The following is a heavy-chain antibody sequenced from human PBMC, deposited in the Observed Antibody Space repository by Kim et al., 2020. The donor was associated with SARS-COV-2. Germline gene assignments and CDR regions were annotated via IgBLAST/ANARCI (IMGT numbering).Heavy chain of an antibody. CDR2: IIPIFGTA. CDR3: ARDGTDQRITMVRGVIAAGMDV. Sequence: SVKVSCKASGGTFSSYAISWVRQAPGQGLEWMGGIIPIFGTANYAQKFQGRVTITADESTSTAYMELSSLRSEDTAVYYCARDGTDQRITMVRGVIAAGMDVWGQGTTVTVSS. D-gene: IGHD3-10*01. J-gene: IGHJ6*02. CDR1: GGTFSSYA. V-gene: IGHV1-69*13.